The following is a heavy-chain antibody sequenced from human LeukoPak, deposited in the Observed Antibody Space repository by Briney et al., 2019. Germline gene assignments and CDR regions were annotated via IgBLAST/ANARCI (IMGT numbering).Heavy chain of an antibody. V-gene: IGHV3-21*01. CDR2: ISASSSFI. CDR3: ARGYCSRTSCEDFDY. CDR1: GFTFSHYS. J-gene: IGHJ4*02. Sequence: GRSLRLSCAASGFTFSHYSMNWVRQAPGKGLEWVSSISASSSFIYYADSLKGRYTISRDNAKNSLYLQMNSLRAEDTAVFYCARGYCSRTSCEDFDYWGQGTLVTVSS. D-gene: IGHD2-2*01.